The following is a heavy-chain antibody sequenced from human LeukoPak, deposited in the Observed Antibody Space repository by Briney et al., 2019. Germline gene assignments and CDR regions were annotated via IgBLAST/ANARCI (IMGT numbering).Heavy chain of an antibody. CDR3: TRLLPSSHHFFDS. V-gene: IGHV3-53*01. Sequence: GGSLRLSCAVSGFTVSNDYMSWVRQAAGKGLEWVSVIYGGGATYYADSVRGRFTISRDNFENTLFLQMDNLRAEDTAVYYCTRLLPSSHHFFDSWGQGTLVAVSS. CDR2: IYGGGAT. CDR1: GFTVSNDY. J-gene: IGHJ4*02. D-gene: IGHD6-6*01.